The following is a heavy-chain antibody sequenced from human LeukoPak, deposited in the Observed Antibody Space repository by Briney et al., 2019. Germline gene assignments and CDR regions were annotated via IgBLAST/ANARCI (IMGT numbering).Heavy chain of an antibody. CDR1: GYTFTSYG. D-gene: IGHD3-3*02. CDR3: AAHFWSGHYDY. CDR2: INPSGGST. Sequence: ASVKVSCKASGYTFTSYGISWVRQAPGQGLEWMGIINPSGGSTSYAQKFQGRVTMTRDTSTSTVYMELSSLRSEDTAVYYCAAHFWSGHYDYWGQGTLVTVSS. V-gene: IGHV1-46*03. J-gene: IGHJ4*02.